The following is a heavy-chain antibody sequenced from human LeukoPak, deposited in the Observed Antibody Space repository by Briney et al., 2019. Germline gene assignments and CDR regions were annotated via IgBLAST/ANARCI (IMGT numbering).Heavy chain of an antibody. D-gene: IGHD3-10*01. CDR1: GGSVSSNIYY. CDR3: ARVHITMVRGVSGWFDP. J-gene: IGHJ5*02. V-gene: IGHV4-61*01. Sequence: PSETLSLTCTVSGGSVSSNIYYWSWIRQPPGKGLEWIGYIYYSGSTNYNPSLKSRVTISVDTSKNQFSLELTSVTAADTAVYYCARVHITMVRGVSGWFDPWGQGTLVTVSS. CDR2: IYYSGST.